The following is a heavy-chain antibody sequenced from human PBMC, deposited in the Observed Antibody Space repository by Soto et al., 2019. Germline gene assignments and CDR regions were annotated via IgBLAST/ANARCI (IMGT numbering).Heavy chain of an antibody. CDR3: ARGRGLIVYAMEFGYWFDP. J-gene: IGHJ5*02. D-gene: IGHD2-8*01. CDR1: GYTFTSYD. Sequence: QVQLVQSGAEVKKPGASVKVSCTASGYTFTSYDINWVRQATGQGLEWMGWMNPNSGNTGYAQKFEGRVTMTRNTSISTAYMELSSLRSEDTAVYYCARGRGLIVYAMEFGYWFDPWGQGTLVTVSS. CDR2: MNPNSGNT. V-gene: IGHV1-8*01.